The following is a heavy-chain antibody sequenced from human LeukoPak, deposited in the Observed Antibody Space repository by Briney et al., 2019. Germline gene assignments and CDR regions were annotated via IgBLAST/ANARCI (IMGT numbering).Heavy chain of an antibody. D-gene: IGHD4-17*01. V-gene: IGHV3-74*03. CDR1: GFTFSSHW. CDR3: ARGSTTVTTRDWFDP. J-gene: IGHJ5*02. Sequence: GGSLRLSCAASGFTFSSHWMHWVRQVPGKGLVWVARINAYGTSSTYGDSVEGRFTISRDNAKNTLYLELNSLRDDDTAVYYCARGSTTVTTRDWFDPWGQGTQVTVSS. CDR2: INAYGTSS.